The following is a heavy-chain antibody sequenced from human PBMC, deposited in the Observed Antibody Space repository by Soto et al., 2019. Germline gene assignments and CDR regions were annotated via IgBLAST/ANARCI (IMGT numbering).Heavy chain of an antibody. CDR1: GFTFSSYA. V-gene: IGHV3-23*01. D-gene: IGHD3-22*01. Sequence: PGGSLRLSCAASGFTFSSYAMSWVRQAPGKGLEWVSAISGSGGSTYYADSVKGRFTISRDNSKNTLYLQMNSLRAEDTAVYYCAKDRAVYYYDRSTHFAYWGQGTLVTVSS. CDR2: ISGSGGST. J-gene: IGHJ4*02. CDR3: AKDRAVYYYDRSTHFAY.